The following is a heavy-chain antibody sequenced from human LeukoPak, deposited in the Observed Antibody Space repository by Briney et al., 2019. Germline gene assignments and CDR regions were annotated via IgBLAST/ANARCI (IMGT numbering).Heavy chain of an antibody. CDR2: IIPILGIA. CDR3: ARCQSSSFAYYGMDV. J-gene: IGHJ6*02. Sequence: GASVKVSCKASGYTFTSYAISWVRQAPGQGLEWMGRIIPILGIANYAQKFQGRVTITADKSTSTAYMELSSLRSEDTAVYYCARCQSSSFAYYGMDVWGQGTTVTVSS. V-gene: IGHV1-69*04. D-gene: IGHD6-13*01. CDR1: GYTFTSYA.